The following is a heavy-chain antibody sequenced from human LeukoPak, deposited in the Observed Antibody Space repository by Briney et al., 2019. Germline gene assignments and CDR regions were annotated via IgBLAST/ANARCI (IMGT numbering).Heavy chain of an antibody. CDR3: ARLLRRDYGSGSYP. J-gene: IGHJ5*02. CDR1: GYSFTSFW. D-gene: IGHD3-10*01. V-gene: IGHV5-51*01. Sequence: GESLKISCKGSGYSFTSFWIGWVRQMPGKGLGWMGIIYPGDSDTRYSPSFQGQVTISADKSTSTAHLQWSSLKVSDTAIYYCARLLRRDYGSGSYPWGQGTLVTVSS. CDR2: IYPGDSDT.